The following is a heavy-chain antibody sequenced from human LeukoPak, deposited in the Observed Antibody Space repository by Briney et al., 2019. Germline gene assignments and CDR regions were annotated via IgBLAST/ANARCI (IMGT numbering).Heavy chain of an antibody. Sequence: GGSLSLSCAASGFTFSSYCMHWVRQAPGKGREWVAGIWYDGSNKYYADSVKGRFPISRDNSQNPLYLQMNSPRAEDPAVYYCAKDKKHTYYFDYWGQGTLVTVSS. CDR2: IWYDGSNK. CDR1: GFTFSSYC. J-gene: IGHJ4*02. CDR3: AKDKKHTYYFDY. V-gene: IGHV3-33*06.